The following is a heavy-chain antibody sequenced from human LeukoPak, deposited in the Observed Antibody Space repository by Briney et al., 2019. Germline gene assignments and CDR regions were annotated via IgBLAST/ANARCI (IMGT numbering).Heavy chain of an antibody. J-gene: IGHJ4*02. CDR1: GYTFTSYD. CDR3: AKKGSGWSEIDY. CDR2: MNPNSGNT. V-gene: IGHV1-8*01. D-gene: IGHD6-19*01. Sequence: ASVKVSCKASGYTFTSYDINWVRQATGQGLEWMGWMNPNSGNTGYAQKFQGRVTITRNTSITTAYMELSSLRSEDTAVYYCAKKGSGWSEIDYWGQGTLVTVSS.